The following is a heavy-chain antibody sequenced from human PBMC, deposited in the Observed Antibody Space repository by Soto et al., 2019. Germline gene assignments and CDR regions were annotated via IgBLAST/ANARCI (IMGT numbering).Heavy chain of an antibody. D-gene: IGHD6-13*01. CDR2: IYYSGST. V-gene: IGHV4-31*03. Sequence: PSETLSLTCTVSGGSISSGGYYWSWIRQHPGKGLEWIGYIYYSGSTYYNPSLKRRVTISVDTSKNQSSLKLSSVTAADTAVYYCERDQAEAGTRYFDYWRQGTLVTVSS. J-gene: IGHJ4*02. CDR3: ERDQAEAGTRYFDY. CDR1: GGSISSGGYY.